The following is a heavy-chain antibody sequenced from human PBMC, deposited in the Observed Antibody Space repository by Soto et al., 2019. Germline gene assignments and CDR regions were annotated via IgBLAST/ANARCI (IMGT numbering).Heavy chain of an antibody. CDR3: ARGGNDYGDLNFDY. D-gene: IGHD4-17*01. Sequence: GGSLRLSCAASGFTVSSNYMSWVRQAPGKGLEWVSVIYSGGSTYYADSVKGRFTISRHNSKNTLYLQMNSLRAEDTAVYYCARGGNDYGDLNFDYWGQGTLVTVSS. V-gene: IGHV3-53*04. CDR1: GFTVSSNY. CDR2: IYSGGST. J-gene: IGHJ4*02.